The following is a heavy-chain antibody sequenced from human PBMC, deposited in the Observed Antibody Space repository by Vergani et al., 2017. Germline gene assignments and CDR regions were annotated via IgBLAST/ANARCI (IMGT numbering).Heavy chain of an antibody. J-gene: IGHJ3*02. Sequence: QVQLQQWGAGLLKPSETLSLTCAVYGGSFSGYYWSWIRQPPGKGLEWIGEINHSGSTNYKPSLKSRVSISVDTSKNQFSLKLSSVTAADTAVYYCARGRSSGWPSAFDIWGQGTMVTVSS. CDR2: INHSGST. V-gene: IGHV4-34*01. CDR3: ARGRSSGWPSAFDI. CDR1: GGSFSGYY. D-gene: IGHD6-19*01.